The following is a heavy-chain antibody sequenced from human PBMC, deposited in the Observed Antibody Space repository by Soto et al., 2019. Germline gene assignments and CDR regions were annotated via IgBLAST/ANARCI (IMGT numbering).Heavy chain of an antibody. CDR1: GGSISSGDYY. CDR3: ARASSSGYFVSFDY. J-gene: IGHJ4*02. Sequence: SETLSLTCTVSGGSISSGDYYWSWIRQPPGKGLEWIGYIYYSGSTYYNPSLKSRVTISVDTSKTQFSLKMRSVTAADTAVYYCARASSSGYFVSFDYWGQGTLVTVSS. D-gene: IGHD3-22*01. CDR2: IYYSGST. V-gene: IGHV4-30-4*01.